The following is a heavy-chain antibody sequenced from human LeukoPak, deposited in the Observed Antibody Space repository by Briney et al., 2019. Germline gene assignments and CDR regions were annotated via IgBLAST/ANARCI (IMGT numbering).Heavy chain of an antibody. CDR1: GFTFSNYF. CDR2: ISNSGGST. V-gene: IGHV3-23*01. J-gene: IGHJ4*02. Sequence: GGSLRLSRAASGFTFSNYFMSWVRQAPGKGLEWVSVISNSGGSTYYADSVKGRFTISRDNTKNTLYLQMSSLRADDTAVYYCARRTYSTDQYYFDCWGQGTLVTVSS. D-gene: IGHD6-13*01. CDR3: ARRTYSTDQYYFDC.